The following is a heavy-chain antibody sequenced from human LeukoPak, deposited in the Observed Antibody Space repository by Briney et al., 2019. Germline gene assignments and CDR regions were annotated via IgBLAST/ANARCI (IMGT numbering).Heavy chain of an antibody. V-gene: IGHV1-69*13. J-gene: IGHJ4*01. D-gene: IGHD1-26*01. CDR2: IIPIFGTA. CDR1: GGTFSSYA. CDR3: ARGGLSGSYLPYYFDY. Sequence: SVKVSCKASGGTFSSYAISWVRQAPGQGLEWMGGIIPIFGTANYAQKFQGRVTITADESTSTAYMELSSLRSEDTAVYYCARGGLSGSYLPYYFDYWGQEPWSPSPQ.